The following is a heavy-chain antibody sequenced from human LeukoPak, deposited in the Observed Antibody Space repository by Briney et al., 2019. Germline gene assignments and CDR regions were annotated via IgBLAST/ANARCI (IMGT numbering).Heavy chain of an antibody. J-gene: IGHJ4*02. Sequence: PGGSLRLSCAASGFTFSSYGMHWVRQAPGKGLEWVAFIRYDGSNKYYADSVKGRFTISRDNSKNTLYLQMNSLRAEDTAVYYCAKDMGDYGYYFDYWGQGTLVTVSS. V-gene: IGHV3-30*02. CDR2: IRYDGSNK. D-gene: IGHD4-17*01. CDR1: GFTFSSYG. CDR3: AKDMGDYGYYFDY.